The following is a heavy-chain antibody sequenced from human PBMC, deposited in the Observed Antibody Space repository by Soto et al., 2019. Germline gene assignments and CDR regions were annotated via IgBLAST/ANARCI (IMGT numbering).Heavy chain of an antibody. J-gene: IGHJ4*02. Sequence: EVQLVESGGGLVQPGGSLRLSCAASGFIFSNSGMNWVRQAPGKGLEWVAYISSSSSTIRYADSVKGRFTISRDNAKNSLFLQMNRLRDEDTAVYYCARDRGGAGATDYWGQGTLVTVSS. D-gene: IGHD1-26*01. V-gene: IGHV3-48*02. CDR1: GFIFSNSG. CDR2: ISSSSSTI. CDR3: ARDRGGAGATDY.